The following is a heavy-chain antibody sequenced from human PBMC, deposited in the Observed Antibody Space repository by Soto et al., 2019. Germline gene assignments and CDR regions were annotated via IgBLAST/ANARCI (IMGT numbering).Heavy chain of an antibody. V-gene: IGHV4-59*01. CDR2: ISYSWST. J-gene: IGHJ6*02. CDR3: ASTRGGIAAAGKGSYYYYGMAV. CDR1: GGSISSYY. Sequence: QVQLQESGPGLVKPSETLSLTCTVSGGSISSYYWSWLRQPPGKGLEWIGDISYSWSTNYHPSLKSRVTISVDTAKDQFSLKLSSVTAADTAVYYCASTRGGIAAAGKGSYYYYGMAVWGQGTTVTVSS. D-gene: IGHD6-13*01.